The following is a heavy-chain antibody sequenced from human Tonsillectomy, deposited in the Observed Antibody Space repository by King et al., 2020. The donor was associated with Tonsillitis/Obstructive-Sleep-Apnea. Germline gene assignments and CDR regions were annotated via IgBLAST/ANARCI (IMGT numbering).Heavy chain of an antibody. CDR3: AREEPGMDAFDI. J-gene: IGHJ3*02. CDR1: GGSISSYY. V-gene: IGHV4-59*01. Sequence: QLQESGPGLVKPSETLSLTCTVSGGSISSYYWSWIRQPPGKGLACIGYFYYSGSTNYNPSLKSRVTISADTSKNQFSLKLSSVTAADTAVYYCAREEPGMDAFDIWGQGNGQRLF. D-gene: IGHD1-14*01. CDR2: FYYSGST.